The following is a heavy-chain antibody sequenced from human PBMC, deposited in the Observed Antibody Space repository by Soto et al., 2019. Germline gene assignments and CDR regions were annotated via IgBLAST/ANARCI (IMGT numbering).Heavy chain of an antibody. V-gene: IGHV3-30*03. J-gene: IGHJ6*02. D-gene: IGHD2-21*02. CDR1: GFSSSNYF. CDR3: VRGDPYYGMDV. CDR2: ISYAGSKK. Sequence: QVQLVESGGGVVQPGRSLRLSCVASGFSSSNYFMHWVRQAPGKGQEWVAAISYAGSKKHYLDAVKGRFTISRDNSKDTLYLQMNSLRGEDTAVDSCVRGDPYYGMDVWGQGTTVTVSS.